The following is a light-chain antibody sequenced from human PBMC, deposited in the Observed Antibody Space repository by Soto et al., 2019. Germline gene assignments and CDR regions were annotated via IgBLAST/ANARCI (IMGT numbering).Light chain of an antibody. CDR2: DAS. V-gene: IGKV1-13*02. CDR3: HQFSGYPFT. CDR1: QGISSA. Sequence: AIQLTQSPSSLSASVGDRVTITCRASQGISSALAWYQQNPGKAPTLLIYDASTLEIGVPSRFSGSGSGTAFTLTISSLQHEDFSTYYCHQFSGYPFTFGHGTKVDIK. J-gene: IGKJ3*01.